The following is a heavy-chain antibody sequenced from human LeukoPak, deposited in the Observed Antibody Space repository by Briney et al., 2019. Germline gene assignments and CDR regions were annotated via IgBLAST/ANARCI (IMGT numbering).Heavy chain of an antibody. V-gene: IGHV4-59*01. J-gene: IGHJ4*02. CDR3: GSHNYTPSLKSRDTISVDTSKNQFSMNLTSLTAPDTAVYYCAKGGKGFPLGLRFDS. CDR1: GFTISTYY. D-gene: IGHD3-10*01. CDR2: IYYGGTT. Sequence: PSETLSLTCTVSGFTISTYYWSWIRQPPGKGLEWIVYIYYGGTTNYNDSLKSRITIAEDTSKNQFSLNLTPLTAEDTVVYYSGSHNYTPSLKSRDTISVDTSKNQFSMNLTSLTAPDTAVYYCAKGGKGFPLGLRFDSWGQGTLVSVSS.